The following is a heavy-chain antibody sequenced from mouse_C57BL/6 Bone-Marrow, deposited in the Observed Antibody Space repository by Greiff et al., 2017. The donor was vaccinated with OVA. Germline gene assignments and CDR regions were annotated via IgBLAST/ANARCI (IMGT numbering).Heavy chain of an antibody. D-gene: IGHD2-4*01. Sequence: DVQLVESGGGLVQPGGSLKLSCAASGFTFSDYYMYWVRQTPEKRLEWVAYISNGGGSTYYPDTVKGRFTISRDNAKNTLYLQMSRLKSEDTAMYYCARRYDYDGDYYAMDYWGQGTSVTVSS. J-gene: IGHJ4*01. CDR2: ISNGGGST. CDR1: GFTFSDYY. V-gene: IGHV5-12*01. CDR3: ARRYDYDGDYYAMDY.